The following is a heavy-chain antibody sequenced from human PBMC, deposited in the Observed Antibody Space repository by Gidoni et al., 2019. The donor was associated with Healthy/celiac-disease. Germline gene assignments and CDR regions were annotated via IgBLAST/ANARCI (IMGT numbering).Heavy chain of an antibody. J-gene: IGHJ3*02. CDR2: INHSGST. Sequence: QVQLQQWGAGLLKPSETLSLTCAVYGGSFSGYYWSWIRQPPGKGLEWIGEINHSGSTNYNPSLKSRVTISVDTSKNQFSLKLSSVTAADTAVYYCARGPGDYEVVTAMSPLRAFDIWGQGTMVTVSS. V-gene: IGHV4-34*01. D-gene: IGHD2-21*02. CDR3: ARGPGDYEVVTAMSPLRAFDI. CDR1: GGSFSGYY.